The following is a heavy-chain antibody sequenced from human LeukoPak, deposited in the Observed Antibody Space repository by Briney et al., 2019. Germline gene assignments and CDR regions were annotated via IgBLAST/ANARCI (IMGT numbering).Heavy chain of an antibody. CDR3: ARDGVAGTYYFDY. D-gene: IGHD6-19*01. CDR1: GYTFTTYY. V-gene: IGHV1-46*01. Sequence: GASVKVSFKASGYTFTTYYIHWVRQAPGQGCEWMGIINPSGGSTSSPQKFQGRVTMTRDTSTSTAYMELSSLRSEDTAMYFCARDGVAGTYYFDYWGQGTPVTVSS. CDR2: INPSGGST. J-gene: IGHJ4*02.